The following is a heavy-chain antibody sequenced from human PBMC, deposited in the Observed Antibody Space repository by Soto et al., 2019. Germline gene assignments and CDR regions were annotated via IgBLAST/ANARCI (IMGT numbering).Heavy chain of an antibody. CDR1: GGSISSYY. Sequence: SETLSLTCTVSGGSISSYYWSWIRQPPGKGLEWIGYIYYSGSTNYNPSLKIRVTISVDTSKNQFSLKLSSVTAADTAVYYCATLGIAAAGKRDYWGQGTLVTVSS. D-gene: IGHD6-13*01. CDR3: ATLGIAAAGKRDY. V-gene: IGHV4-59*08. J-gene: IGHJ4*02. CDR2: IYYSGST.